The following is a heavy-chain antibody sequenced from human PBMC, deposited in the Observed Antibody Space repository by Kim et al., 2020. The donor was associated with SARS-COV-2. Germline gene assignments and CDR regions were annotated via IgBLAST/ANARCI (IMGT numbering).Heavy chain of an antibody. Sequence: GGSLRLSCAASGFTFSNAWMSWVRQAPGKGLEWVGRIKSKTDGGTTDYAAPVKGRFTISRDDSKNTLYLQMNSLKTEDTAVYYCTGGVPAASIDYWGQGTLVTVSS. D-gene: IGHD2-2*01. J-gene: IGHJ4*02. V-gene: IGHV3-15*01. CDR1: GFTFSNAW. CDR3: TGGVPAASIDY. CDR2: IKSKTDGGTT.